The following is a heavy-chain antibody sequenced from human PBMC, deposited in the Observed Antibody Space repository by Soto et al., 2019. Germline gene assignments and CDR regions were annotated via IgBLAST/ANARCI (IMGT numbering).Heavy chain of an antibody. Sequence: GGSLRLSCAASGFTFSSYEMNWVRQAPGKGLEWVSYISSSGSTIYYADSVKARFTISRDNAKNSLYLQMNSLRAGDTAVYYCARDHALLNRISIFRVVITLNVMDVWFQGTTFTVYS. CDR3: ARDHALLNRISIFRVVITLNVMDV. V-gene: IGHV3-48*03. CDR2: ISSSGSTI. D-gene: IGHD3-3*01. J-gene: IGHJ6*02. CDR1: GFTFSSYE.